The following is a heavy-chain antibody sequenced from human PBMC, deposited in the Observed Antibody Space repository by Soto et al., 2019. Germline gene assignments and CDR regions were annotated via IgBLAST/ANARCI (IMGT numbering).Heavy chain of an antibody. Sequence: EVQLVESGGGLVQPGGSLRLSCAASGFTFSNYWMHWVRQPPGKGLVWVSRIKIDGTGTTYSDSVKGRFTISRDNAKNTLYLQMNSLRAEDTAIYYCVRDHGMAKAVPANAFDIWGQGAMVTVSS. CDR1: GFTFSNYW. J-gene: IGHJ3*02. CDR3: VRDHGMAKAVPANAFDI. D-gene: IGHD1-1*01. V-gene: IGHV3-74*01. CDR2: IKIDGTGT.